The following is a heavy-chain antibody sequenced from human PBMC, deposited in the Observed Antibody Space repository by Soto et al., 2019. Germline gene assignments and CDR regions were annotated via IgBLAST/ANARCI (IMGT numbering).Heavy chain of an antibody. CDR3: ASGGVRYCDFEYFDY. D-gene: IGHD3-9*01. Sequence: GTSLKISCAASGFTFSSYGMHWVRQAPGKGLEWVAVISYDGSNKYYADSVKGRVTISGDNSTNTLYLQMNSLRAEDTAVYYCASGGVRYCDFEYFDYWGQGTLVTVSS. V-gene: IGHV3-30*03. CDR2: ISYDGSNK. CDR1: GFTFSSYG. J-gene: IGHJ4*02.